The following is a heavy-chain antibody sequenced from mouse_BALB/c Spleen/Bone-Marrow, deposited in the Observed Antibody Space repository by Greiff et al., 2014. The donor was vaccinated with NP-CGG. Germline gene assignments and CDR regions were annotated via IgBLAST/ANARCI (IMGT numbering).Heavy chain of an antibody. J-gene: IGHJ2*01. CDR1: GFNIKDTY. Sequence: VHVKQSGAELVKPGASVKLSCTASGFNIKDTYMHWVKQRPEQGLEWIGRIDPANGNTKYDPKFQGKATLTADTSSNTAYLQLSSLTSEDTAVYYCAIYCYSSSYFDYWGQGTTLTVSS. CDR2: IDPANGNT. CDR3: AIYCYSSSYFDY. V-gene: IGHV14-3*02. D-gene: IGHD1-1*01.